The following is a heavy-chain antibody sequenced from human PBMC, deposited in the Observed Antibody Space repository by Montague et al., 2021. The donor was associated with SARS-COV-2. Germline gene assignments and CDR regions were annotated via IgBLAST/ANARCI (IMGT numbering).Heavy chain of an antibody. D-gene: IGHD3-9*01. V-gene: IGHV4-34*01. Sequence: SETLSLTCAVYSGSLSGYYRSWIRQAPGKGLEWIGEINYSGDTYYNPSLTSRVTISMDTSESQFSLKMTSVTAADTAVYYCARVESSWLFFDYWGQGTMVTVSS. J-gene: IGHJ4*02. CDR2: INYSGDT. CDR1: SGSLSGYY. CDR3: ARVESSWLFFDY.